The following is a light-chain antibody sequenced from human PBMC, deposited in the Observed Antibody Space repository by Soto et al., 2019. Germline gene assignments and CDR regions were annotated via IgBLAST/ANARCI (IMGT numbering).Light chain of an antibody. CDR1: SGSIASNY. J-gene: IGLJ2*01. CDR3: QSYDSSNVV. Sequence: NFMLTQPHSVSESPGKTVTISCTRSSGSIASNYVQWYQQRPGSAPTTVIYEDNQRPSGVPDRFSGSIDSSSNSASLTIPGLKTEDEADYYCQSYDSSNVVFGGGTKVTVL. V-gene: IGLV6-57*04. CDR2: EDN.